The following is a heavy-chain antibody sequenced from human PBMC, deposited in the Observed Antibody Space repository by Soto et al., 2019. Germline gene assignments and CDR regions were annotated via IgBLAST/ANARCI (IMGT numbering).Heavy chain of an antibody. J-gene: IGHJ4*02. CDR1: GYTFTSYY. D-gene: IGHD6-13*01. CDR2: INPSGGST. Sequence: QVQLVQSGAEVKKPGASVKVSCKASGYTFTSYYMHWVRQAPGQGLEWMGIINPSGGSTSYAQKYQARFTXTXNTSTSTGYMELSSLRSEDTAVYYCARVSSWSCFDYWGQGTLVTVSS. CDR3: ARVSSWSCFDY. V-gene: IGHV1-46*01.